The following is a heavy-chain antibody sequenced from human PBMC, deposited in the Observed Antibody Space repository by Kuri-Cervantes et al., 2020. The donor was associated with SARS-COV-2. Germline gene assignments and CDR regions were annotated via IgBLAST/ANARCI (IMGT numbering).Heavy chain of an antibody. CDR1: GFTFSSYG. CDR3: ARGPYGDASLYYYYMDV. J-gene: IGHJ6*03. D-gene: IGHD4-17*01. Sequence: GGSLRLSCAASGFTFSSYGMHWVRQAPGKGLEWVAVISYDGSNKYYADSVKGRFTISRDNAKNSLYLQMNSLRAEDTAVYYCARGPYGDASLYYYYMDVWGKGTTVTVSS. CDR2: ISYDGSNK. V-gene: IGHV3-30*03.